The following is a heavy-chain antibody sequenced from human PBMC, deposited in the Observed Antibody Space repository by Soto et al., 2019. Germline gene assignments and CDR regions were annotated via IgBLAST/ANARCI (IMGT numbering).Heavy chain of an antibody. CDR1: VFTFSSYG. D-gene: IGHD3-22*01. Sequence: PGGSLRLSCAASVFTFSSYGMHLVRQSPGKGLEWVAVIWYDGSNKYCADSVKGRFTISRYNSKNTLYLQMNSLRAEDTAVYYWAREATYYYDSSGYYYFEYWGQGTMVTVSS. CDR3: AREATYYYDSSGYYYFEY. CDR2: IWYDGSNK. J-gene: IGHJ4*02. V-gene: IGHV3-33*01.